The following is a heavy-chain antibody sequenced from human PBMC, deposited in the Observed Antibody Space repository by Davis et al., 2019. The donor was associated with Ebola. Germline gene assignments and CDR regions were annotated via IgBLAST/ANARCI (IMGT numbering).Heavy chain of an antibody. CDR2: ISAYNGNT. J-gene: IGHJ5*02. V-gene: IGHV1-18*01. CDR1: GYTFTSYV. Sequence: ASVKVSCKASGYTFTSYVISWVRQAPGQGLEWMGWISAYNGNTNYAQKLQGRVTMTTDTSTSTAYMELRSLRSDDTAVYYCARPRISGVHNWFDPWGQGTLVTVSS. D-gene: IGHD2-15*01. CDR3: ARPRISGVHNWFDP.